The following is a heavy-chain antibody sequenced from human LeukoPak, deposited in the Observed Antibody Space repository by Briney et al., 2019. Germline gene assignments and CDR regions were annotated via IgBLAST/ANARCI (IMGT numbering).Heavy chain of an antibody. V-gene: IGHV3-15*01. Sequence: RGSLRLSCAASGFTFSNAWMSWVRQAPGKGLEWVGRIKSKTDGGTTDYAAPVKGRFTISRDDSKNTLYLQMNSLKTEDTAVYYCTTDPSYSSSSGTNYWGQGTLVTVSS. CDR2: IKSKTDGGTT. CDR1: GFTFSNAW. J-gene: IGHJ4*02. D-gene: IGHD6-6*01. CDR3: TTDPSYSSSSGTNY.